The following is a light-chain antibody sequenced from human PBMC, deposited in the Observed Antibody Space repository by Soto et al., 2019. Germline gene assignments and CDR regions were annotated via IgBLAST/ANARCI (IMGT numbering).Light chain of an antibody. J-gene: IGKJ5*01. Sequence: DIQMTQSPSSLSAFVGDRVTLTCRASQGISNQLNWYQLRPGKAPTLLIYAASSLHTGVSSRFSGSGSGTDFPLTISSLEPEDFAIYYCQQSFSTPFTFGRGTRLEIK. V-gene: IGKV1-39*01. CDR2: AAS. CDR1: QGISNQ. CDR3: QQSFSTPFT.